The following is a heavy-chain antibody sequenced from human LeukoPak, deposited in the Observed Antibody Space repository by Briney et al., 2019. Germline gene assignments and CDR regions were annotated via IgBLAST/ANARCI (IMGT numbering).Heavy chain of an antibody. J-gene: IGHJ4*02. Sequence: SQTLSLTCDISRDSVSSDSAAWNWIRQSPSRGLEWLARTYFRSKWYYDYALAVKGRITINPDTSKNQFSLQLNSVTPEDTAVYFCARDPVGGSTIFDSWGQGTLVTVSS. CDR3: ARDPVGGSTIFDS. CDR1: RDSVSSDSAA. V-gene: IGHV6-1*01. D-gene: IGHD1-26*01. CDR2: TYFRSKWYY.